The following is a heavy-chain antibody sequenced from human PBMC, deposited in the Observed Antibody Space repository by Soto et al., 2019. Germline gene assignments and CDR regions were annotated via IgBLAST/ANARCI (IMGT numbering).Heavy chain of an antibody. CDR1: GYTFTSYY. CDR3: ARVRVAGTGRSYYYYGMDV. D-gene: IGHD6-19*01. CDR2: INPSGGST. J-gene: IGHJ6*02. Sequence: QVQLVQSGAEVKKPGASVKVSCKASGYTFTSYYIHWVRQAPGQGLEWMGIINPSGGSTSYAQKFQGRVTMTRDTSTSTVYMELSSLRSEDTAVYYCARVRVAGTGRSYYYYGMDVWGQGTTVTVSS. V-gene: IGHV1-46*01.